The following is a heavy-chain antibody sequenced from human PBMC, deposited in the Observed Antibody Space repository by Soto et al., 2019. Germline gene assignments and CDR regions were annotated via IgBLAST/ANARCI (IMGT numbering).Heavy chain of an antibody. V-gene: IGHV1-3*01. Sequence: ASVKVSCKASGYTFTSYAMHWVRQAPGQRLEKKGWINAGNGNTKYSQKFQGRVTITRDTSASTVYMELSSLRSEDTAVYYCARVGGSYDFWSGYNYYYGLDVWGQGTTVTVSS. CDR3: ARVGGSYDFWSGYNYYYGLDV. J-gene: IGHJ6*02. CDR1: GYTFTSYA. CDR2: INAGNGNT. D-gene: IGHD3-3*01.